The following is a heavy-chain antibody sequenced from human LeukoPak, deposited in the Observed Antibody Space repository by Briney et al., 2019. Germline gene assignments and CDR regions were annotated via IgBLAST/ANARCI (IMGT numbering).Heavy chain of an antibody. CDR2: IYIGGST. J-gene: IGHJ4*02. CDR3: AKGFFDY. Sequence: GGSLRHSCVPSGFTVSINNMRSIPETPGKGLQWVSVIYIGGSTYYADSVKGRFTISRDISKNTLYLQMNSLRSEDTAVYSCAKGFFDYWGQGTLVTVSS. CDR1: GFTVSINN. V-gene: IGHV3-53*01.